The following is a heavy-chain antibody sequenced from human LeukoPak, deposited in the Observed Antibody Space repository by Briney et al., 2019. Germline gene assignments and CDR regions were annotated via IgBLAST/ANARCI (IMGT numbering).Heavy chain of an antibody. CDR2: INHSGST. V-gene: IGHV4-34*01. CDR3: ARGDYDFWSGYSLVYGMDV. J-gene: IGHJ6*02. D-gene: IGHD3-3*01. CDR1: GFTFGDYA. Sequence: GSLRLSCTASGFTFGDYAMSWIRQPPGKGLEWIGEINHSGSTNYNPSLKSRVTISVDTSKDQFSLKLSSVTAADTAVYYCARGDYDFWSGYSLVYGMDVWGQGTTVTASS.